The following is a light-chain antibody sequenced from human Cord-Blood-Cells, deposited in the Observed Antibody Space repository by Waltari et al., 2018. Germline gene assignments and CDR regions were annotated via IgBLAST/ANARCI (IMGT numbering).Light chain of an antibody. CDR3: CSYAGSSTWV. CDR2: EGS. CDR1: SSDVGSSYP. J-gene: IGLJ3*02. Sequence: QSALTQPASVSGSPGQSITISCPGTSSDVGSSYPVSWYQQHPGKAPKLMIYEGSKRPSGVSNRFSGSKSGNTASLTISGLQAEDEADYYCCSYAGSSTWVFGGGTKLTVL. V-gene: IGLV2-23*01.